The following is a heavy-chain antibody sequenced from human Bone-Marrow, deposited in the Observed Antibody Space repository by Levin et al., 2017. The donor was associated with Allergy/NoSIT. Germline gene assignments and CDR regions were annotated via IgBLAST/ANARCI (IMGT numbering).Heavy chain of an antibody. D-gene: IGHD3-10*01. CDR2: ISAYDGNT. CDR1: GYTFTYYG. V-gene: IGHV1-18*01. J-gene: IGHJ4*02. Sequence: ASVKVSCKASGYTFTYYGITWVRQAPGQGLEWMGWISAYDGNTNYAQKLQGRVSMTTDASTSTAYMELRSLKSDDTAIYYCARARGHLYGSGNYYDGPEDFDSWGQGTLVTVSS. CDR3: ARARGHLYGSGNYYDGPEDFDS.